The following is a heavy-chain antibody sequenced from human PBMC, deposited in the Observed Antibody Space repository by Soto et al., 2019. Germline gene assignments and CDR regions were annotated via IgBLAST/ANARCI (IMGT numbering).Heavy chain of an antibody. CDR1: GFTFSSYW. Sequence: EVQLVESGGGLVQPGGSLRLSCAASGFTFSSYWMYWVRQAPGKGLVWVSRINADGSDTHDADSVKGRFTISRDNANNTLYLQMNSLRAEDSAVYYCTRSRLVETFDALDIWGQGTLVTVSS. V-gene: IGHV3-74*01. D-gene: IGHD1-26*01. CDR2: INADGSDT. CDR3: TRSRLVETFDALDI. J-gene: IGHJ3*02.